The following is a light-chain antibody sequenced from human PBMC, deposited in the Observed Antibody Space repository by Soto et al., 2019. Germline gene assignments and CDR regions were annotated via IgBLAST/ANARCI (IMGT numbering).Light chain of an antibody. Sequence: QSALTQPASVSGSPGQSITISCTGTGSDVGGYNYVSWYQQHPGKAPKLIIFEVSNRPSGVSNRFSGSKSGNTASLTISGLQAEDEDDYYCSSSTSITTLDVFGTGTKVTVL. CDR2: EVS. CDR1: GSDVGGYNY. V-gene: IGLV2-14*01. J-gene: IGLJ1*01. CDR3: SSSTSITTLDV.